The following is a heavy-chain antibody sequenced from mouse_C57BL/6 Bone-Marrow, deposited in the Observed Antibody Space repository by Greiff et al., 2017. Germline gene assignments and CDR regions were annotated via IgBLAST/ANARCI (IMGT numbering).Heavy chain of an antibody. V-gene: IGHV1-81*01. J-gene: IGHJ1*03. CDR2: IYPRSGNT. Sequence: VQLQQSGAELARPGASVKLSCKASGYTFTSYGISWVKQRTGQGLEWIGEIYPRSGNTYYNEKFKGKATLTADKSSSTAYMELRSLTSEDSAVXISFYGSSYGGYFDVWGTGTTVTVSS. D-gene: IGHD1-1*01. CDR1: GYTFTSYG. CDR3: FYGSSYGGYFDV.